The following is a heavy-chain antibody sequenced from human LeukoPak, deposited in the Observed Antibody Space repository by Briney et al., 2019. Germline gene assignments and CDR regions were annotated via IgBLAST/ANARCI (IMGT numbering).Heavy chain of an antibody. CDR1: GYSFTSYW. D-gene: IGHD3-10*01. J-gene: IGHJ4*02. CDR3: ARIPYYGSGSYYSPFDY. Sequence: GESLKISCKGSGYSFTSYWIAWVRQLPGKGLEWMGIIYPGDSDTRYSPSFQGQVTISADKSISTAYLQWSSLKASDTAMYYCARIPYYGSGSYYSPFDYWGQGTLVTVSS. CDR2: IYPGDSDT. V-gene: IGHV5-51*01.